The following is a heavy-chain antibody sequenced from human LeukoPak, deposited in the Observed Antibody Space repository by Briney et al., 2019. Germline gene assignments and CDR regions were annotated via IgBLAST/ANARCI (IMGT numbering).Heavy chain of an antibody. CDR2: INHSGST. D-gene: IGHD6-13*01. Sequence: SETLSLTCAVYGGSFSGYYWSWIRQPPGKGLEWIWEINHSGSTNYNPSLKSRVTISVDTSKNQFSLKLSSVTAADTAVYYCARDGIAAAGTGYFQHWGQGTLVTVSS. V-gene: IGHV4-34*01. CDR1: GGSFSGYY. CDR3: ARDGIAAAGTGYFQH. J-gene: IGHJ1*01.